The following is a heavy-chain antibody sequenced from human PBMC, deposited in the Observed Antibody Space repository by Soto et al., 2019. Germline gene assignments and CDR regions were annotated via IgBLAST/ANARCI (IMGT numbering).Heavy chain of an antibody. CDR1: GYTFTSYG. J-gene: IGHJ4*02. Sequence: QVQLVQSGAEVKKPGASVKVSCKASGYTFTSYGISWVRQAPGQGLEWMGWISAYNGNTKYAQKLQGRVTMTTDPSPSNAYQEQRSLSTNEPAVYYCTRTHGGGGIAMVFDSTPYVDRGQGALVTV. CDR3: TRTHGGGGIAMVFDSTPYVD. V-gene: IGHV1-18*01. CDR2: ISAYNGNT. D-gene: IGHD5-18*01.